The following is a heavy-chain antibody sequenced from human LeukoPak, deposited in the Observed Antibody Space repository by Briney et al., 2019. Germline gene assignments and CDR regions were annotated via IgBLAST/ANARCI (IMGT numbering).Heavy chain of an antibody. D-gene: IGHD6-13*01. J-gene: IGHJ4*02. CDR2: INSDGSIT. CDR3: LLIAAAGDFDY. CDR1: GFTFSSYW. Sequence: LSGGSLRLSCATSGFTFSSYWMHWVRQVPGRGLVWVSRINSDGSITDYADSVKGRFTIARDTAQNTLHLQMNSLRAEDTAVYYCLLIAAAGDFDYWGQGTLVTVSS. V-gene: IGHV3-74*01.